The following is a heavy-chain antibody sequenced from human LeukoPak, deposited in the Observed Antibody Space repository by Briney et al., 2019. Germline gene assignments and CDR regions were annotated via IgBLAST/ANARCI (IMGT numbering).Heavy chain of an antibody. CDR2: IIPTFGTA. J-gene: IGHJ4*02. Sequence: SVNVSCKASGGTFSIYAISWVRQAPGQGLEWMGGIIPTFGTANYAQKFQGRVTITADESTSTAYMELSSLRSEDTAVYYCAREEGTVGATIPYFDYWGQGTLVTVSS. D-gene: IGHD1-26*01. CDR3: AREEGTVGATIPYFDY. CDR1: GGTFSIYA. V-gene: IGHV1-69*13.